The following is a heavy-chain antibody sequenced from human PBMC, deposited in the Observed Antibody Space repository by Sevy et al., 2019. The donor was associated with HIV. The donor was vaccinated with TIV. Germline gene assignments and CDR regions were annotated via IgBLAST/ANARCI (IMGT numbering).Heavy chain of an antibody. CDR3: AKDLCSSTSCYVYYYYYGMDV. CDR1: GFTFSSYG. V-gene: IGHV3-30*02. CDR2: IRYDGSNK. J-gene: IGHJ6*02. D-gene: IGHD2-2*01. Sequence: GESLKISCAASGFTFSSYGMHWVRQAPGKGLEWVAFIRYDGSNKYYADSVKGRFTISRDNSKNTLYLRMNSLRAEDTAVYYCAKDLCSSTSCYVYYYYYGMDVWGQGTTVTVSS.